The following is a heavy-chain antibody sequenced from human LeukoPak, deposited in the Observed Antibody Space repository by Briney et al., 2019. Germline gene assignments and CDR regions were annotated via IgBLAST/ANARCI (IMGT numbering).Heavy chain of an antibody. J-gene: IGHJ6*03. D-gene: IGHD6-13*01. CDR1: GGSISSYY. CDR3: ARDGGYSSSWYPLYYYYMDV. Sequence: SETLSLTCTVSGGSISSYYWSWIRQPPGKGLEWIGYIYYSGSTNYNPSLKSRVTISVDTSKNQFSLKLSSVTAADTAVYYCARDGGYSSSWYPLYYYYMDVWGKGTTVTVSS. CDR2: IYYSGST. V-gene: IGHV4-59*12.